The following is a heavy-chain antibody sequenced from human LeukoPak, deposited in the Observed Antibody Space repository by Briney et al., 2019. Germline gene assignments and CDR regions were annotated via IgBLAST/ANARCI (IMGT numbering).Heavy chain of an antibody. V-gene: IGHV3-30*02. CDR3: AKVMPPGRIRFYSYYMDV. D-gene: IGHD2-15*01. J-gene: IGHJ6*03. Sequence: GGSLRLSCAASGFTFSGYGMHWVRQAPGKGLEWVAFIRYDGSNEYYADSVKGRFTISRDKSKNTLSLQMNGLRVEDTAVYYCAKVMPPGRIRFYSYYMDVWGKGTTVTVS. CDR1: GFTFSGYG. CDR2: IRYDGSNE.